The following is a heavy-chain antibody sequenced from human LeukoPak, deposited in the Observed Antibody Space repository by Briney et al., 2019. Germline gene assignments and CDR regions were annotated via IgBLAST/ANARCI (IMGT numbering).Heavy chain of an antibody. CDR1: GGSVSSGSYY. CDR3: ARIRSNWFDP. V-gene: IGHV4-61*01. CDR2: IYYSGST. J-gene: IGHJ5*02. Sequence: SETLSLTCTVSGGSVSSGSYYWSWIRQPPGKGLEWIGYIYYSGSTNYNPSLKSRVTISVDTSKNQFSLKLSSVTAADTAEYYCARIRSNWFDPWGQGTLVTVSS.